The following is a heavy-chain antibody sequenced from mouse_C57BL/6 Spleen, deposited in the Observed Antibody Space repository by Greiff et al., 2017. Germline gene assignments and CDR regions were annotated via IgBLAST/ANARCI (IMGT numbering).Heavy chain of an antibody. Sequence: QVQLQQSGAELARPGASVKLSCKASGYTFTSYGISWVKQRTGQGLEWIGEIYPRSGNTYYNEKFKGKATLTADKSSSTAYMELRSLTAEDSAVYFCARDSNGAMDYWGQGTSVTVSS. CDR1: GYTFTSYG. CDR2: IYPRSGNT. V-gene: IGHV1-81*01. CDR3: ARDSNGAMDY. J-gene: IGHJ4*01. D-gene: IGHD2-5*01.